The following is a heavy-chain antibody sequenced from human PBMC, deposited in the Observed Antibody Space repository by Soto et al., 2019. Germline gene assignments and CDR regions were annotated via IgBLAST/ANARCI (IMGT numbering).Heavy chain of an antibody. J-gene: IGHJ6*02. Sequence: PSETLSLTCTVSGGSVSSGSYYWSWIRQPPGKGLEWIGYIYYSGSTNYNPSLKSRVTISVDTSKNQFSLKLSSVTAADTAVYYCARVGIAARPVDVWGQGTTVTAP. CDR1: GGSVSSGSYY. V-gene: IGHV4-61*01. CDR3: ARVGIAARPVDV. D-gene: IGHD6-6*01. CDR2: IYYSGST.